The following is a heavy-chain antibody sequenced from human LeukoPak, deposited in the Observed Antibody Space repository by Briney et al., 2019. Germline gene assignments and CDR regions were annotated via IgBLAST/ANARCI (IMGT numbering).Heavy chain of an antibody. CDR1: GGSISSSSYY. D-gene: IGHD5-12*01. J-gene: IGHJ4*02. CDR3: ATRYSGYGYYFDY. CDR2: MYYSGST. Sequence: SETLSLTCTVSGGSISSSSYYWGWIRQPPGKGLEWIGSMYYSGSTSDNPSLKSRVTISVDTSKNQFSLKLRSVTAADTAVYYCATRYSGYGYYFDYWGQGTLVTVSS. V-gene: IGHV4-39*01.